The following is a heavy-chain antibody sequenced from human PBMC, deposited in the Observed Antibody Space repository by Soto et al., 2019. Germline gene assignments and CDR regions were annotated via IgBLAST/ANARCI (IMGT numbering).Heavy chain of an antibody. V-gene: IGHV1-69*12. CDR3: ARDNDRLQLGGNYYYMMDV. D-gene: IGHD5-12*01. CDR1: GGTFSSYA. Sequence: QVQLVQSGAEVKKPGSSVKVSCKASGGTFSSYAISWVRQAPGQGLEWMGGIMPIFRTPDYAQKFQGRVTITADESTSTAYMELSSLRSDDTGVYYCARDNDRLQLGGNYYYMMDVWGQGNTVTVSS. CDR2: IMPIFRTP. J-gene: IGHJ6*02.